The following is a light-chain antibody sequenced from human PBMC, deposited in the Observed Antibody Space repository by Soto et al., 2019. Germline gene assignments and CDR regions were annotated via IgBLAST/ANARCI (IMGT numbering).Light chain of an antibody. CDR2: EDN. J-gene: IGLJ2*01. CDR1: SGSIASNY. V-gene: IGLV6-57*03. CDR3: QSYESSNLNVV. Sequence: NFMLTQPHSVSESPGKTVTISCTRSSGSIASNYVQWYQQRPGSAPTTVIYEDNQRPSGVTDRFSGSIDSSSNSASLTISGLKTEDEADYFCQSYESSNLNVVFCGETKRTVL.